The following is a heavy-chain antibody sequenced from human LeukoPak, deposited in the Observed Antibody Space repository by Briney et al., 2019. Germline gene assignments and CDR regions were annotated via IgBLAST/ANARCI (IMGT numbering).Heavy chain of an antibody. D-gene: IGHD6-19*01. V-gene: IGHV3-21*06. CDR3: ATSLSGWGTYHYMNV. J-gene: IGHJ6*03. Sequence: PGGSLRLSCAASGFTFSSYEMNWVRQAPGKGLEWVSSISSSSSYIYYADSVKGRFTLSRDNAKNSLYLQMNSLRAEDTAVYYCATSLSGWGTYHYMNVWGKGTTVTISS. CDR1: GFTFSSYE. CDR2: ISSSSSYI.